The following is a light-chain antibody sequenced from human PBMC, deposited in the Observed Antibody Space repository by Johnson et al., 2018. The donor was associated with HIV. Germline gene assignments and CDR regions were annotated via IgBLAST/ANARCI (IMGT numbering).Light chain of an antibody. J-gene: IGLJ1*01. CDR1: SSNIGNNY. Sequence: QSVLTQPPSVSAAPGQKVTISCSGSSSNIGNNYVSWYQQFPGTAPKLLIYKNNERPSGIPDRFSGSKSGTSATLGITGLQTGDEADYYCGTWDSSLSAGVFGTGTKVTVL. V-gene: IGLV1-51*02. CDR2: KNN. CDR3: GTWDSSLSAGV.